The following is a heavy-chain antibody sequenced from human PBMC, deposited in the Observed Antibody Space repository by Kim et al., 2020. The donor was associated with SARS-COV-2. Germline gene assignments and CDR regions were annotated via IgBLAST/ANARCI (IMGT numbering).Heavy chain of an antibody. V-gene: IGHV3-30*04. CDR1: GFTFSSYA. D-gene: IGHD3-9*01. CDR2: ISYDGSNK. CDR3: ARDGVDDILTGYYIIGYFQH. Sequence: GGSLRLSCAASGFTFSSYAMHWVRQAPGKGLEWVAVISYDGSNKYYADSVKGRFTISRDNSKNTLYLQMNSLRAEDTAVYYCARDGVDDILTGYYIIGYFQHWGQGTLVTVSS. J-gene: IGHJ1*01.